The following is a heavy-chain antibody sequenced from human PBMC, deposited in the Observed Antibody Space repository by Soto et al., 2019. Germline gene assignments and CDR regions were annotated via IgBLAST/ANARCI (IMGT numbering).Heavy chain of an antibody. J-gene: IGHJ4*02. CDR3: AKDWGYCSSTSSYTLTKFDY. Sequence: GSLRLSCAASGFTFSSYAMSWVRQAPGKGLEWVSAISGSGGSTYYADSVKGRFTISRDNSKNTLYLQMNSLRDEDTAVYYCAKDWGYCSSTSSYTLTKFDYWGQGTLVTVSS. CDR2: ISGSGGST. CDR1: GFTFSSYA. V-gene: IGHV3-23*01. D-gene: IGHD2-2*02.